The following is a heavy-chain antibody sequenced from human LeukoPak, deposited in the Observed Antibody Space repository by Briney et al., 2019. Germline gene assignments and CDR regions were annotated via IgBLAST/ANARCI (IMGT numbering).Heavy chain of an antibody. CDR3: AKGYYDSSGLDAFDI. J-gene: IGHJ3*02. Sequence: GGSLRLSCAASGFTFSSYEMNWVRQAPGKGLEWVSYISSSGSTIYYADSVKGRFTISRDNAKNSLYLQMNSLRAEDTAVYYCAKGYYDSSGLDAFDIWGQGTMVTVSP. CDR2: ISSSGSTI. V-gene: IGHV3-48*03. CDR1: GFTFSSYE. D-gene: IGHD3-22*01.